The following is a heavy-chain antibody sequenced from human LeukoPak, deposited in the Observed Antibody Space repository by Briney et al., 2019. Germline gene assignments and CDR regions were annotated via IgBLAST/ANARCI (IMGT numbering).Heavy chain of an antibody. CDR1: GYTFTSYH. V-gene: IGHV1-46*01. J-gene: IGHJ4*02. D-gene: IGHD3-22*01. CDR2: INLSGGST. Sequence: ASVKVSCKASGYTFTSYHMHWVRQAPGQGLEWMGKINLSGGSTTYAQKFQGRVTMTRDTSTSTVYMELSSLRSEDTAVYYCARDGMNYYDSSGYYYVYWGQGTLVTVSS. CDR3: ARDGMNYYDSSGYYYVY.